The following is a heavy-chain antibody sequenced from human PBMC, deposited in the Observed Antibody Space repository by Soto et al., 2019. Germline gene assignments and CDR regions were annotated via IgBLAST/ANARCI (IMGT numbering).Heavy chain of an antibody. D-gene: IGHD6-13*01. Sequence: GGPLTLSCAASGFNFSSYSLRWLNQVPGKGLEWVSGFRHGRDDAPTYYADSVKGRFTISRDNSKNTLYLQMNSLRAEDTAADYCAIELCEQQRQYFGYSGQSTRVTVSS. V-gene: IGHV3-23*01. CDR1: GFNFSSYS. CDR3: AIELCEQQRQYFGY. J-gene: IGHJ4*02. CDR2: FRHGRDDAPT.